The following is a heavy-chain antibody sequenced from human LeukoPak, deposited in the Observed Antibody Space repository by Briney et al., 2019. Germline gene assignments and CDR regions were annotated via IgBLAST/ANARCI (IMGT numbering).Heavy chain of an antibody. J-gene: IGHJ4*02. CDR1: GGSFSGYY. CDR3: ASGRAAAGVSGADY. D-gene: IGHD6-13*01. V-gene: IGHV4-34*01. Sequence: SETLSLTCAVYGGSFSGYYWSWIRQPPGKGLEWIGEINHSGSTNYNLSLKSRVTISVDTSKNQFSLKLSSVTAADTAVYYCASGRAAAGVSGADYWGQGTLVTVSS. CDR2: INHSGST.